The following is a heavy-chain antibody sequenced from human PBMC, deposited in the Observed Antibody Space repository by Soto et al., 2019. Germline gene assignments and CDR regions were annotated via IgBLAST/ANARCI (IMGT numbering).Heavy chain of an antibody. CDR2: INHSGST. V-gene: IGHV4-34*01. Sequence: PSETLSLTCAVYGGSFIGYYWSWIRQPPGKGLEWIGEINHSGSTNYNPSLKSRVTISVDTSKNQFSLKLSSVTAADTAVYYCAGASSGYYYYYYGMDVWGQGTTVTVSS. J-gene: IGHJ6*02. CDR3: AGASSGYYYYYYGMDV. CDR1: GGSFIGYY. D-gene: IGHD3-22*01.